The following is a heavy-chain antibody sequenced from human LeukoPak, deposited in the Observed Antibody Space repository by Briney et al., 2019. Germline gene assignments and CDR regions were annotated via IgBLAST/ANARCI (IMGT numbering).Heavy chain of an antibody. CDR1: GFTFSSYW. J-gene: IGHJ6*03. CDR3: AKRRGLELLYYYYMDV. CDR2: ISGSGGST. V-gene: IGHV3-23*01. Sequence: PGGSLRLSCAASGFTFSSYWMSWVRQAPGQGLEWVSAISGSGGSTYYADSVKGRFTISRDNSKNTLFLQMNSLRAEDTAVYYCAKRRGLELLYYYYMDVWGKGTTVTVSS. D-gene: IGHD1-7*01.